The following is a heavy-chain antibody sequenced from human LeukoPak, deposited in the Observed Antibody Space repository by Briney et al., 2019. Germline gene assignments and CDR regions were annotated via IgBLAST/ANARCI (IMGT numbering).Heavy chain of an antibody. J-gene: IGHJ6*02. CDR3: ARDLAGYSYGGYYYYGMDV. D-gene: IGHD5-18*01. Sequence: VASVKVSCKASGYTFTSYYMHWVRQAPGQGLEWMGIINPSGGSTSYAQKFQGRVTMTRDTSTSTVYMELSSLRSEDTAVYYCARDLAGYSYGGYYYYGMDVWGRGTTVTVSS. CDR1: GYTFTSYY. V-gene: IGHV1-46*01. CDR2: INPSGGST.